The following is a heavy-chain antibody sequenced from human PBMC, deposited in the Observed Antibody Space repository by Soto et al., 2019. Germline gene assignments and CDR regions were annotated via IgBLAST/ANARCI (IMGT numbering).Heavy chain of an antibody. D-gene: IGHD4-17*01. CDR3: ARRIKDYGDYYSYFDY. CDR1: GYSFTSYW. J-gene: IGHJ4*02. CDR2: IYPGDSDT. V-gene: IGHV5-51*01. Sequence: GESLKISCKGSGYSFTSYWIGWVRQMPGKGLERMGIIYPGDSDTRYSPSFQGQVTISADKSISTAYLQWSSLKASDTAMYYCARRIKDYGDYYSYFDYCGQGPLVTVYS.